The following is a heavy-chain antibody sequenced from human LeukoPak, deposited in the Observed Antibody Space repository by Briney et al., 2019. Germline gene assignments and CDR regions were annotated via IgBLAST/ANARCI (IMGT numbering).Heavy chain of an antibody. Sequence: ASVKVSCKASGYSFTSYYMHWVRRAPGQGLEWMGFINPSGSSAAYAQKFQGRLTMTRDMFTSTDYMELTSLTSDDTAVYYCASDNSVGETAWWFDPWGQGTLVTVSS. CDR2: INPSGSSA. CDR3: ASDNSVGETAWWFDP. CDR1: GYSFTSYY. V-gene: IGHV1-46*01. D-gene: IGHD1-26*01. J-gene: IGHJ5*02.